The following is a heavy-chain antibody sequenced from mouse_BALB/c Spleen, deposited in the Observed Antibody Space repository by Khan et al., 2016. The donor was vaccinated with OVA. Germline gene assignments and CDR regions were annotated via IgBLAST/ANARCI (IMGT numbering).Heavy chain of an antibody. Sequence: DLVKPGASVKLSCKASGYTFTSYWINWIKQRPGQGLEWIGRISPGSGTPYYNEMFKGKATLTVDTSSSTAYIPLSSLSSEDSAVYFCARENYYGSSHYAMDYWGQGTSVTASS. CDR2: ISPGSGTP. CDR3: ARENYYGSSHYAMDY. D-gene: IGHD1-1*01. CDR1: GYTFTSYW. J-gene: IGHJ4*01. V-gene: IGHV1S41*01.